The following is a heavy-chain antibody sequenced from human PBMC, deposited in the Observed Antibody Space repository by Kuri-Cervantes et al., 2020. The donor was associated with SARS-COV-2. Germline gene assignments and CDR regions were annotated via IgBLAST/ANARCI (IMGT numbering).Heavy chain of an antibody. CDR3: ARHSGLEASMEFDF. CDR1: GYSFSTNG. D-gene: IGHD2-15*01. Sequence: GGSLRLSCKGSGYSFSTNGIAWVRQLPGKGLEWMGVIYPGDTDTRYRPSFQGQVTILADGSTNTASLQWSSLTASDTAMYYAARHSGLEASMEFDFWGQGTLVTVSS. CDR2: IYPGDTDT. J-gene: IGHJ4*02. V-gene: IGHV5-51*01.